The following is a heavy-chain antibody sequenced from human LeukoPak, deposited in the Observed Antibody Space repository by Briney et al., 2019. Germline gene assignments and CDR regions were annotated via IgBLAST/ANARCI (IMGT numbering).Heavy chain of an antibody. CDR1: GYTFTSYG. V-gene: IGHV1-18*01. CDR2: ISAYNGNT. D-gene: IGHD2-2*01. Sequence: GASVKVSCKASGYTFTSYGISWVRQAPGQGLEWVGWISAYNGNTNYAQKLQGRVTMTTDTSTSTAYMELRSLRSDDTAVYYCARKIRVAGVVPAAFHHWFDPWGQGTLVTVSS. CDR3: ARKIRVAGVVPAAFHHWFDP. J-gene: IGHJ5*02.